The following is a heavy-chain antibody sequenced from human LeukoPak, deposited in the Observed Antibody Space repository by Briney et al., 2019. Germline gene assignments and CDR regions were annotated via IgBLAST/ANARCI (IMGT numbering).Heavy chain of an antibody. J-gene: IGHJ3*02. CDR1: GLTVSSNH. CDR3: ARTIVGAAHDDFDI. CDR2: ITSGGNT. Sequence: HPGGALRLCCAASGLTVSSNHMSWDRQAPGEGPERVSIITSGGNTSYTDSVKGRFTISRDNSKNTLYFQMNSLRAEDTALYYCARTIVGAAHDDFDIWGLGTMVTVSS. V-gene: IGHV3-66*01. D-gene: IGHD1-26*01.